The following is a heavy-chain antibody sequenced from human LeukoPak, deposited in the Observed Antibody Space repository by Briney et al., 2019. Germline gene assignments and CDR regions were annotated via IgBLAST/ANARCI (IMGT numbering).Heavy chain of an antibody. CDR3: ARLPLTARRHFEY. Sequence: GGSLRLSCAASGFTFSSYWMSWVRQTPGKGLEWVANIKEDGSEKYYLDSVKGRFTISRDNAKNSLYLQMNSLRAEDTAFFYGARLPLTARRHFEYWGQGTLVTVSS. J-gene: IGHJ4*02. CDR1: GFTFSSYW. D-gene: IGHD5-18*01. V-gene: IGHV3-7*05. CDR2: IKEDGSEK.